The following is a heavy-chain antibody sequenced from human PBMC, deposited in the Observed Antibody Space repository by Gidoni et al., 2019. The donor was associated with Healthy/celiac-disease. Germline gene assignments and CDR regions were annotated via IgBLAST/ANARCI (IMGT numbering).Heavy chain of an antibody. CDR1: GYTFTSYY. J-gene: IGHJ6*02. D-gene: IGHD3-22*01. CDR2: INPSGGST. Sequence: QVQLVQSGAEVKKPGASVKVSCKASGYTFTSYYMHWVRQAPGQGLEWMGIINPSGGSTSYAQKFQGRVTMTRDTSTSTVYMELSSLRSEDTAVYYCARDSYYDSSGYWGHYYYYGMDVWGQGTTVTVSS. V-gene: IGHV1-46*03. CDR3: ARDSYYDSSGYWGHYYYYGMDV.